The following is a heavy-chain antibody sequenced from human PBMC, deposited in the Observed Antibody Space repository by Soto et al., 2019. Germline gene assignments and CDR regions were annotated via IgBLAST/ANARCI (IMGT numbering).Heavy chain of an antibody. Sequence: ASVKVSCKASGYTFTSYYMHWVRQAPGQGLEWMGIINPSGGSTSYAQKFQGRVTMTRDTSTSTVYMELSSLRSEDTAVYYCARDPARGGSSGYNYYFDYYVMDVWGQGTAVTVSS. CDR2: INPSGGST. V-gene: IGHV1-46*01. CDR3: ARDPARGGSSGYNYYFDYYVMDV. J-gene: IGHJ6*02. CDR1: GYTFTSYY. D-gene: IGHD3-22*01.